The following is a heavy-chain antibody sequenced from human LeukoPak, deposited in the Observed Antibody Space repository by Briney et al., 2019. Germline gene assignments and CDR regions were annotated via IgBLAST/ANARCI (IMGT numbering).Heavy chain of an antibody. J-gene: IGHJ4*02. V-gene: IGHV3-30*03. CDR1: GFTFSSYS. Sequence: GGSLRLSCAAPGFTFSSYSMNWVRQAPGKGLEWVAVISYDGSNKYYADSVKGRFTISRDNSKNTLYLQMNSLRAEDTAVYYCARAGSLWGQGTLVTVSS. D-gene: IGHD1-1*01. CDR2: ISYDGSNK. CDR3: ARAGSL.